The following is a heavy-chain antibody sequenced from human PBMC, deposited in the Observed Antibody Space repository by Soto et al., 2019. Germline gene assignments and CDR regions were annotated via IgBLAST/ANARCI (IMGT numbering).Heavy chain of an antibody. CDR1: GYSISSSNW. CDR2: IYYSGTT. V-gene: IGHV4-28*01. CDR3: ARREIQGHSDY. D-gene: IGHD1-26*01. Sequence: QVQLQESGPGLVKPSDTLSLTCAVSGYSISSSNWWVWIRQHTGKGLEWIGYIYYSGTTYYNPSLKSRVTMSVDTSKNQFSLKLTSVTAVDTDVYYCARREIQGHSDYRVQGTLDTVSS. J-gene: IGHJ4*02.